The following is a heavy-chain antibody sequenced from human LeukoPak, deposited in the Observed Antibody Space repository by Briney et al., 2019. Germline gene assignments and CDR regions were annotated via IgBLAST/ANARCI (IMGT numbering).Heavy chain of an antibody. Sequence: GSLRLSCVVSGFTFSNAWMSWIRQPPGKGLEWIGSIYYSGSTYYNPPLKSRVTISVDTSKNQFSLKLSSVTAADTAVYYCARDRYCSSTSCYLYYFDYWGQGTLVTVSS. CDR3: ARDRYCSSTSCYLYYFDY. CDR1: GFTFSNAW. V-gene: IGHV4-39*07. D-gene: IGHD2-2*01. J-gene: IGHJ4*02. CDR2: IYYSGST.